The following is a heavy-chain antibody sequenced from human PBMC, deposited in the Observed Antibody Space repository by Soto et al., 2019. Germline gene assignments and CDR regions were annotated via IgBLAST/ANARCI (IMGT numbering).Heavy chain of an antibody. D-gene: IGHD2-21*02. V-gene: IGHV1-46*01. Sequence: QVQVVQSGAEVKEPGASVKVSCKASGYSSSNYYTHWVRQVPGQGLEWMGIVNPNGESTNYAQRFQGRVALTRDTSTNTDYMELSRLTSDDTAIYFCASVTTIWSNWGQGTLVTVSS. CDR3: ASVTTIWSN. CDR2: VNPNGEST. J-gene: IGHJ4*02. CDR1: GYSSSNYY.